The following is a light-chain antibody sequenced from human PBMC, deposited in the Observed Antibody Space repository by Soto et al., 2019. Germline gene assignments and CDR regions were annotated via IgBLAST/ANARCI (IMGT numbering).Light chain of an antibody. V-gene: IGKV1-5*03. Sequence: DIQMTQSPSTLSASVGDRVTITCRASQSISTWLAWYQQKPGKAPKLLIYQASTLESGVTSRFSGSGSGTEFTLTIISLQPDDVASYYCQQSTSYPLSFGGGPKVEIK. CDR2: QAS. J-gene: IGKJ4*01. CDR3: QQSTSYPLS. CDR1: QSISTW.